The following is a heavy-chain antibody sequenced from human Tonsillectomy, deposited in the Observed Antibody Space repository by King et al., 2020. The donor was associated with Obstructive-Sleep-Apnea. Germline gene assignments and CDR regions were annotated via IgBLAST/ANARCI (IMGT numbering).Heavy chain of an antibody. Sequence: VQLVESGGGLVQPGGSLILSCAASGFTFRTSWIHWVRQAPGKGLVWVSRINSDWSSTLYADFVKGLFTISSYNAKHTLYLQMNSLRAEDTAVYYCARDRGGAGPTTTDYWGQGTLVTVSS. D-gene: IGHD1-26*01. CDR2: INSDWSST. CDR1: GFTFRTSW. V-gene: IGHV3-74*01. J-gene: IGHJ4*02. CDR3: ARDRGGAGPTTTDY.